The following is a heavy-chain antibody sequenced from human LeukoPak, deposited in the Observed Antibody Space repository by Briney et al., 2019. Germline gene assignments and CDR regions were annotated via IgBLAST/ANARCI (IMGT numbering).Heavy chain of an antibody. V-gene: IGHV7-4-1*02. D-gene: IGHD4-17*01. CDR3: ARSNNDGDYLGVGFDY. Sequence: ASVKVSCKASGYTFSSYAMNWVRQAPGQGLEWMGWINTNTGNPTYAQGFTGRFVFSLDTSVSTAYLQISSLQAEDTAVYYCARSNNDGDYLGVGFDYWGQGTLVIVS. CDR1: GYTFSSYA. CDR2: INTNTGNP. J-gene: IGHJ4*02.